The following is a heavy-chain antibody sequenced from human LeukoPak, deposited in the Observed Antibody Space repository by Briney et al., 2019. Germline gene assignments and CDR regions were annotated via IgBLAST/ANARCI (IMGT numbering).Heavy chain of an antibody. D-gene: IGHD3-22*01. Sequence: ASVKVSCKASGYTFTSYYMHWVRQAPGQGLEWMAIINPSGGSTNYAQKFQGRVTMTRDTSTSTVYMELSSLTSGDTAVYYCARSAYYESSGYYYGYWGQGTLVTVSS. J-gene: IGHJ4*02. CDR2: INPSGGST. CDR3: ARSAYYESSGYYYGY. V-gene: IGHV1-46*01. CDR1: GYTFTSYY.